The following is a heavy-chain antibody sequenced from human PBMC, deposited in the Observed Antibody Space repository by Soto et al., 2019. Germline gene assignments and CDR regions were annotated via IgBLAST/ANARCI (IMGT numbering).Heavy chain of an antibody. V-gene: IGHV4-31*03. D-gene: IGHD4-4*01. Sequence: SETRSLTGSVSGVSVISGGHYWNWIRQFPGKGLEWIGYIYHSGGGYYNPSLKSRASMSVDTSKNEFSLRLASVTAADTAVYFCARDPAATVYRHYSDCWGQGAMVGVSS. CDR2: IYHSGGG. J-gene: IGHJ4*02. CDR3: ARDPAATVYRHYSDC. CDR1: GVSVISGGHY.